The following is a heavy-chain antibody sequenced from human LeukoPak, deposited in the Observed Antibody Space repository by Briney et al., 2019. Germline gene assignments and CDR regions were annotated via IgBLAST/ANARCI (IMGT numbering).Heavy chain of an antibody. CDR2: IYYSGST. D-gene: IGHD5-24*01. CDR1: GGSISSSTYY. Sequence: SETLSLTCTVSGGSISSSTYYWGWIRQPPGKGLEWIGSIYYSGSTYYNPSLKSRVTISVDTSKNQFSLKLSSVTAADTAVYYCARFRRDGYNYEAFDIWGRGTMVTVSS. V-gene: IGHV4-39*07. J-gene: IGHJ3*02. CDR3: ARFRRDGYNYEAFDI.